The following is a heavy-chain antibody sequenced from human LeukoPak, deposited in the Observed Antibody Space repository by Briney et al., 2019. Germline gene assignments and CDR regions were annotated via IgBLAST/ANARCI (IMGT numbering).Heavy chain of an antibody. D-gene: IGHD1-14*01. CDR1: GFTFSTYT. CDR2: ITSRSDI. J-gene: IGHJ4*02. Sequence: AGSRRLSCAASGFTFSTYTMNWVRQAPGKGLEWVSSITSRSDIYYADSVRGRFTISRDNAKNSLYLQMNSLRAEDTAVYYCARDPAPEDNWGQGTLVPVSS. V-gene: IGHV3-21*01. CDR3: ARDPAPEDN.